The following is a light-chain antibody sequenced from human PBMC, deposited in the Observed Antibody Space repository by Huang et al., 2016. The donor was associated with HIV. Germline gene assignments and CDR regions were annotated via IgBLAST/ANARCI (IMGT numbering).Light chain of an antibody. CDR2: GTS. CDR1: QGVSGY. Sequence: EIVLTQSPGTLSLSPGERATLSCRASQGVSGYLAWYQQKLGQAPGLLVYGTSSRATGIPDRFSGSGSGTDFTLTINRLEPEDFAVYYCQQYGGSPITFGQGTRLDIK. CDR3: QQYGGSPIT. J-gene: IGKJ5*01. V-gene: IGKV3-20*01.